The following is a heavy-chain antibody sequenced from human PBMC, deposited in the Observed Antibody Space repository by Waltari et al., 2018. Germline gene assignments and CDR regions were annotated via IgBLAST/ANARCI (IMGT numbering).Heavy chain of an antibody. J-gene: IGHJ5*02. CDR1: GGSISSYY. CDR3: AVVAATRWFDP. Sequence: QVQLQESGPGLVKPSETLSLTCTVSGGSISSYYWSWIRQPAGKRLEWIGRIYSSGSTYYNPSLKSRVSMSVDTSKNQFSLKLTSVTAADTAVYSCAVVAATRWFDPWGQGTLVTVSS. D-gene: IGHD2-15*01. V-gene: IGHV4-4*07. CDR2: IYSSGST.